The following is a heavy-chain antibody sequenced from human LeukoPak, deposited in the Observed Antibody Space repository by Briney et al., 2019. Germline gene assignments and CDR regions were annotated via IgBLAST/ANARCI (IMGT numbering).Heavy chain of an antibody. Sequence: GGSLRLSCAASGLTVSSSYMSWVRQAPGKGLEWVSIIYNDGSTYYADSMKGRFTISRDNSKNTLYLQVNSLRAEDAAMYYCARNILFAFDIWGQGTMVTVSS. CDR1: GLTVSSSY. CDR3: ARNILFAFDI. CDR2: IYNDGST. J-gene: IGHJ3*02. D-gene: IGHD2/OR15-2a*01. V-gene: IGHV3-53*01.